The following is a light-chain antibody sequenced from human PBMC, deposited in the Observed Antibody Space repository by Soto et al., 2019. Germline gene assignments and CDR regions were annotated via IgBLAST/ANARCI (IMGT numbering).Light chain of an antibody. J-gene: IGKJ3*01. CDR3: QQYGDWPPET. CDR1: QSVGRN. V-gene: IGKV3-15*01. CDR2: GAS. Sequence: EIVMTQSPATLSVSPGERATLSCRASQSVGRNLAWYQQRPGQAPRIVIYGASNRATAIPVRFSGGGSGTEFTLTISSLQYEDFAVYYCQQYGDWPPETFGPGTRVELK.